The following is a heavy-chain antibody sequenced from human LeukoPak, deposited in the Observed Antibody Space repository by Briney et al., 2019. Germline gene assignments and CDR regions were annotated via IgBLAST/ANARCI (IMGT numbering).Heavy chain of an antibody. Sequence: TSETLSLTCTVSGGSISSYYWSWIRQPAGKGLEWIGRIYTSGSTNYNPSLKSRVTMSVDTSKNQFSLKLSSVTAADTAVYYCARVFRDFWSGYAPFDPWGQGTLVTVSS. J-gene: IGHJ5*02. CDR2: IYTSGST. CDR1: GGSISSYY. CDR3: ARVFRDFWSGYAPFDP. D-gene: IGHD3-3*01. V-gene: IGHV4-4*07.